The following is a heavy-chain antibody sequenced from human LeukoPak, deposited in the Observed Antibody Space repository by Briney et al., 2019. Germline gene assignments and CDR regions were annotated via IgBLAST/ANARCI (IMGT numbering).Heavy chain of an antibody. CDR1: GFTFSSYA. CDR2: ISGSGGST. Sequence: PGGSLRLSCAASGFTFSSYAMSWVRQAPGKGLEWVSAISGSGGSTYYADSVKGRFTISRDNSKNTLYLQMNSLRAEDTAVYYCAKGAYCGGDCRYYFDYWGQGTLVTVSS. V-gene: IGHV3-23*01. D-gene: IGHD2-21*01. J-gene: IGHJ4*02. CDR3: AKGAYCGGDCRYYFDY.